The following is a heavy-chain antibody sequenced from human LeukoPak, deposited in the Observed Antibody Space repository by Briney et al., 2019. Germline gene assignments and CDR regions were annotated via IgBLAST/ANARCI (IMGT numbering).Heavy chain of an antibody. D-gene: IGHD6-6*01. CDR3: AKDFSSSSVVDY. CDR2: ISGSGGST. V-gene: IGHV3-23*01. Sequence: GGSLRLSCAASGFIFDDYAMHWVRQAPGKGLEWVSAISGSGGSTYYADSVKGRFTISRDNSKNTLYLQMNSLRAEDTAVYYCAKDFSSSSVVDYWGQGTLVTVSS. J-gene: IGHJ4*02. CDR1: GFIFDDYA.